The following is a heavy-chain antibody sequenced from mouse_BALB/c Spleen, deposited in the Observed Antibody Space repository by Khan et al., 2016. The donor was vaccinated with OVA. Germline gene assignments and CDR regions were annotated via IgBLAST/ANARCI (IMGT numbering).Heavy chain of an antibody. CDR3: ANGNYGWFAY. J-gene: IGHJ3*01. CDR2: ISSAATYT. Sequence: EVELVESGGVLVEPGGSLKLSCAASGFTFSSFVMSWVRQTPEKRLEWVATISSAATYTYYPDSLKWRFTIARDNANTTLYLQMNSLRSDDTAIYYCANGNYGWFAYWGQGTLVTVST. CDR1: GFTFSSFV. V-gene: IGHV5-9-1*01. D-gene: IGHD2-1*01.